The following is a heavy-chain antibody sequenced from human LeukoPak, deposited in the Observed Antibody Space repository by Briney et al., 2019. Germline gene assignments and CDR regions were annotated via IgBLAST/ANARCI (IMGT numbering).Heavy chain of an antibody. V-gene: IGHV3-7*03. D-gene: IGHD2-2*02. J-gene: IGHJ4*02. CDR2: IKQDGSEK. Sequence: GGSLRLSCAASGFTFSSYWMSWVRQAPGKGLEWAANIKQDGSEKYYVDSVKGRFTISRDSAKNSLYLQMNSLRAEDTAVYYCARDTLSSAVVVPAAIVDYWGQGTLVTVSS. CDR1: GFTFSSYW. CDR3: ARDTLSSAVVVPAAIVDY.